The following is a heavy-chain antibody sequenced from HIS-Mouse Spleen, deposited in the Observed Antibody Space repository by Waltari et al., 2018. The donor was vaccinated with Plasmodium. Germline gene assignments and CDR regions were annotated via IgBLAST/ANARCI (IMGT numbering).Heavy chain of an antibody. D-gene: IGHD1-1*01. Sequence: EVQLVESGGGLVQPGGSLRLSCAASGFTFRSYDMHWVRQATGKGMEWVSGIGTAGDTYYPGAVKGRFTISRENAKNSLYLQMNSLRAGDTAVYYCARGRWNHAFDIWGQGTMVTVSS. CDR2: IGTAGDT. CDR1: GFTFRSYD. V-gene: IGHV3-13*01. CDR3: ARGRWNHAFDI. J-gene: IGHJ3*02.